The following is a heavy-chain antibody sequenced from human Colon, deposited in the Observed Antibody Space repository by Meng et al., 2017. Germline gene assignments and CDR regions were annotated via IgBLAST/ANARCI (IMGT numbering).Heavy chain of an antibody. CDR1: GFTFSSYA. CDR2: VNAAGVI. D-gene: IGHD1-26*01. Sequence: EGQSVGSGGGLVQPGGCLGLSCAASGFTFSSYAMSWVRQAPGKGLEWVSAVNAAGVIHYADSVKGRFTISRDNSENTLYLQMNSLRAEDTAVYYCGKRIEGATTWLFDYWGQGTLVTVSS. J-gene: IGHJ4*02. CDR3: GKRIEGATTWLFDY. V-gene: IGHV3-23*04.